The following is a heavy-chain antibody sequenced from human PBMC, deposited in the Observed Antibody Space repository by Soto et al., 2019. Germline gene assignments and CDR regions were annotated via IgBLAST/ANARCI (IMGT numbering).Heavy chain of an antibody. V-gene: IGHV4-31*03. CDR3: ARAYCSSTSCYPGGAYYYYYGMDV. Sequence: PSETLSLTCTVSGGSISSGGYYWSWIRQHPGKGLEWIGYIYYSGSTYYNPSLKSRVTISVDTSKNQFSLKLSSVTAADTAVYYCARAYCSSTSCYPGGAYYYYYGMDVWGQGTTVTVS. J-gene: IGHJ6*02. CDR2: IYYSGST. CDR1: GGSISSGGYY. D-gene: IGHD2-2*01.